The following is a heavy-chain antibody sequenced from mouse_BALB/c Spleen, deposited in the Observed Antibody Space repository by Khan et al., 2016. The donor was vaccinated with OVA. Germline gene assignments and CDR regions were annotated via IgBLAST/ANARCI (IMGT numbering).Heavy chain of an antibody. J-gene: IGHJ3*01. Sequence: EVQLVESGPELMKPGASVKISCKASGYSFTTYYIHWVLQRHGKSLDWIGYIDPFSGDTTYNQKFKGKATLTVDKSSSTAYIHLNTLTSEDSAVYYCTRHGYVAWFTYWGQGTLVTVSA. CDR3: TRHGYVAWFTY. CDR1: GYSFTTYY. CDR2: IDPFSGDT. D-gene: IGHD2-2*01. V-gene: IGHV1S135*01.